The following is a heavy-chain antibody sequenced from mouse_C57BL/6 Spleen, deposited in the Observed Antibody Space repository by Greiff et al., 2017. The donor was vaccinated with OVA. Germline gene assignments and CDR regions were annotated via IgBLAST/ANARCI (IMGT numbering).Heavy chain of an antibody. Sequence: EVQLQQSGPELVKPGASVKIPCKASGYTFTDYNMDWVKQSHGKSLEWIGDINPNNGGTIYNQKFKGKATLTVDKSSSTAYMELRSLTSEDTAVYYCASAQTVTGYAMDYWGQGTSVTVSS. CDR1: GYTFTDYN. CDR3: ASAQTVTGYAMDY. J-gene: IGHJ4*01. CDR2: INPNNGGT. D-gene: IGHD4-1*01. V-gene: IGHV1-18*01.